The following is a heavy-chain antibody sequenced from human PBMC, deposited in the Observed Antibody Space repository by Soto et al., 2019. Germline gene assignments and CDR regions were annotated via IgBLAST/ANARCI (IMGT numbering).Heavy chain of an antibody. D-gene: IGHD3-22*01. V-gene: IGHV1-69*02. CDR3: ARVGGLGGDSSGYYPANYYYGMDV. CDR1: GGTFSSYT. Sequence: QVQLVQSGAEVKKPGSSVKVSCKASGGTFSSYTISWVRQAPGQGLEWMGRIIPILGIANYAQKFQGRVTITADKSTSTAYLELSSLRYEDTAVYFCARVGGLGGDSSGYYPANYYYGMDVWGQGTTVTVSS. J-gene: IGHJ6*02. CDR2: IIPILGIA.